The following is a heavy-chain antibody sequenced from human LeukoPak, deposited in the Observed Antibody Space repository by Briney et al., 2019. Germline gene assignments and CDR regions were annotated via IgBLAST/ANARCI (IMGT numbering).Heavy chain of an antibody. CDR3: ARDRDGIAVAGRDTDYYFDY. CDR1: GYTFTGYY. D-gene: IGHD6-19*01. CDR2: INPNSGGT. V-gene: IGHV1-2*04. J-gene: IGHJ4*02. Sequence: ASVKVSCMASGYTFTGYYMHWVRQAPGQGLEWMGWINPNSGGTNYAQKFQGWVTMTRDTSISTAYMELSRLRSDDTAVYYCARDRDGIAVAGRDTDYYFDYWGQGTLVTVSS.